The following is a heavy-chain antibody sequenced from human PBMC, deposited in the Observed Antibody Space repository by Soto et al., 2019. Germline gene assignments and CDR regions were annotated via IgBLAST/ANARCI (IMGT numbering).Heavy chain of an antibody. CDR3: AKTGVSGYYYGMEV. CDR2: ISYDGSNK. D-gene: IGHD3-10*01. J-gene: IGHJ6*02. Sequence: GWSLRLSCAASGFTFSSYGMHLVRQAPGKGLEWVAVISYDGSNKYYADSVKGRFTISRDNSKNTLYLQMNSLRAEDTAVYNCAKTGVSGYYYGMEVWGEGTTVTVSS. V-gene: IGHV3-30*18. CDR1: GFTFSSYG.